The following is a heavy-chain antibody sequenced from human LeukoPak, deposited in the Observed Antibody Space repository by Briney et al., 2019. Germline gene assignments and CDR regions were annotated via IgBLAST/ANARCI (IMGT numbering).Heavy chain of an antibody. CDR3: ARGFPMGAITAYYNYMDV. J-gene: IGHJ6*03. V-gene: IGHV1-18*01. CDR2: ISPYNGNS. CDR1: GYRFTNYG. D-gene: IGHD1-26*01. Sequence: ASVKVSCKASGYRFTNYGISWVRQAPGQGLEWMGWISPYNGNSNYAQNLQDRVTMTTDTSTSTTYMELRSLRSDDTAVYYCARGFPMGAITAYYNYMDVWGKGTTVPVSS.